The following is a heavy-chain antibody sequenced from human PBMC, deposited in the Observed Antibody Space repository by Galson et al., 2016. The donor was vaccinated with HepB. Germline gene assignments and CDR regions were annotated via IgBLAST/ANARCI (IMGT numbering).Heavy chain of an antibody. CDR3: ARDDREY. J-gene: IGHJ4*02. D-gene: IGHD1-14*01. CDR1: RYTFIAYY. CDR2: INPNTGGT. Sequence: SVKVSCKASRYTFIAYYVHWVRQAPGQGLEWMGRINPNTGGTKYAQKFQGRVTMTRDTSINTAYMELSSLRSDDTAVYYCARDDREYWGQGAQVTVSS. V-gene: IGHV1-2*06.